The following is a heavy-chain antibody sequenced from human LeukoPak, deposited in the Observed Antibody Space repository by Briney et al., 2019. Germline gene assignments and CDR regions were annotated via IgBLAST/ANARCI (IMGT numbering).Heavy chain of an antibody. CDR3: ARTSYGDDGGFDY. CDR1: GFAFSSYA. Sequence: GGSLRLSCAASGFAFSSYAMSWIHQAPGKGLEWVSAISGSGGSTYYADSVKGRFTISRDNSKNTLYLQMNSLRAEDTAVYYCARTSYGDDGGFDYWGQGTLVTVSS. CDR2: ISGSGGST. V-gene: IGHV3-23*01. J-gene: IGHJ4*02. D-gene: IGHD4-17*01.